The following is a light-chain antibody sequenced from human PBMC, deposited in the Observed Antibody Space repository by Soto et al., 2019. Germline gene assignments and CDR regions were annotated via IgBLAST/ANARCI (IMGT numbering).Light chain of an antibody. J-gene: IGKJ5*01. CDR3: QQYNNWPPIT. Sequence: IQLTQSPSSLSASLLDRLTISCRSSQSISVWLAWYQQKAGKAPNLLIYKASRLESGVPSRFSGSGSGTDFTLTISSLQSEDFGVYYCQQYNNWPPITFGQGTRLEIK. V-gene: IGKV1-5*03. CDR1: QSISVW. CDR2: KAS.